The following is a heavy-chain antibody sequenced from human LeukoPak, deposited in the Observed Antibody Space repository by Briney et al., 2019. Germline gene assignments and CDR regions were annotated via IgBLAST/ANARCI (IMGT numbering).Heavy chain of an antibody. Sequence: SETLSLTCTVSGGSISSSSYYWGWIRQPPGKGLEWLGSIYYSGSTYYNPSLKSRVTISVDTSKNQFSLKLSSVTAADTAVYYCARLGLMVYAHFDYWGQGTLVTVSS. CDR3: ARLGLMVYAHFDY. V-gene: IGHV4-39*01. CDR2: IYYSGST. J-gene: IGHJ4*02. D-gene: IGHD2-8*01. CDR1: GGSISSSSYY.